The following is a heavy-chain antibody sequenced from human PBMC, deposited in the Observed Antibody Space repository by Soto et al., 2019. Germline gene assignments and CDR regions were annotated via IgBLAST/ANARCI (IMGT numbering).Heavy chain of an antibody. CDR2: ISTYSGNT. V-gene: IGHV1-18*04. J-gene: IGHJ6*02. CDR1: GYKFITYG. D-gene: IGHD3-16*01. Sequence: ASVKVSCKASGYKFITYGITWVRQAPGQGLEWMGGISTYSGNTDYAQSLQDRVTMTTDTSTSTVYMELGSLRSDDTAVYYCARGLGTNGLDVWGQGTAVTVS. CDR3: ARGLGTNGLDV.